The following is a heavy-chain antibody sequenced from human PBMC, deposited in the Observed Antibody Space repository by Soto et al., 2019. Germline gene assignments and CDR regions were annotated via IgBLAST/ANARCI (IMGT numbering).Heavy chain of an antibody. D-gene: IGHD3-16*01. Sequence: QVQLLQSGAEVKKPGASVKVSCKTSGYIFTGYFIHWVRQAPGQGLEWMGWINPNGGGTHYAQKFQGRVLMIMDTTIDTDDMDVSGLRSDDTAVYFCARGPGVMYSPFDFWGQGTLVTVSS. CDR3: ARGPGVMYSPFDF. CDR1: GYIFTGYF. CDR2: INPNGGGT. V-gene: IGHV1-2*02. J-gene: IGHJ4*02.